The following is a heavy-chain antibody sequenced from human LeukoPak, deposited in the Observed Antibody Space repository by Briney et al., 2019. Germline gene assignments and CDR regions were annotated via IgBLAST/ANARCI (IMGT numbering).Heavy chain of an antibody. CDR2: ISAFNGDT. V-gene: IGHV1-18*01. D-gene: IGHD3-22*01. CDR1: GYTFTSYG. Sequence: ASVKVSCKASGYTFTSYGISWVRQAPGQGLEWMGWISAFNGDTNYAQKLQGRVTMTTDTSTSTAYMELRSLRSDDTAVYYCARTGYSSSWTYYYDSSGYELLDYWGQGTLATVSS. J-gene: IGHJ4*02. CDR3: ARTGYSSSWTYYYDSSGYELLDY.